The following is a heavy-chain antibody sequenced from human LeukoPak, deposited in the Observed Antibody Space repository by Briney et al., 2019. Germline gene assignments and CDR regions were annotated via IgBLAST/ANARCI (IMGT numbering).Heavy chain of an antibody. J-gene: IGHJ4*02. CDR3: ARQWTY. D-gene: IGHD3/OR15-3a*01. V-gene: IGHV4-39*01. CDR1: GVSITSSTYY. CDR2: INYSGST. Sequence: SETLSLTCTVSGVSITSSTYYWGWIRQPPGKGLEWIASINYSGSTYYNPSLKSRVTISVDTSKNQFSLKLNSVTAADTAVYYCARQWTYWGQGTLVTVSS.